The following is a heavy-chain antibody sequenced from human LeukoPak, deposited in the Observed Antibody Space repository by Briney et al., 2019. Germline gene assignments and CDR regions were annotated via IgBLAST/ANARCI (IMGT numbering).Heavy chain of an antibody. CDR2: ISGSGGTT. J-gene: IGHJ4*02. CDR3: AKVRSHIAAAGTSVYYFDY. V-gene: IGHV3-23*01. CDR1: GFTFSSYA. Sequence: GGSLRLSCAPSGFTFSSYAMGWVRQAPGKGLEWVSSISGSGGTTYYADSVKGRFNISRDNSKNSLYLQMNSLRAEDTAVYYCAKVRSHIAAAGTSVYYFDYWGQGTQVSVSS. D-gene: IGHD6-13*01.